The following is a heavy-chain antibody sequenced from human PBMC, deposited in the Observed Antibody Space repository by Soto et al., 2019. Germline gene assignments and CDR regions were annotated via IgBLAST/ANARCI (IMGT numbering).Heavy chain of an antibody. CDR3: ATGRGTENY. CDR2: VNDSGGT. J-gene: IGHJ4*02. CDR1: DESFSASF. V-gene: IGHV4-34*01. D-gene: IGHD3-10*01. Sequence: QVQLQQWGAGLLKPSETLSLTCGVYDESFSASFWSWIRQSPGKGLEWLGEVNDSGGTNYNPSLKSRVPMPVDTSKNQFSLPLTSVTASDTAVYHCATGRGTENYWGQGTLVTVSS.